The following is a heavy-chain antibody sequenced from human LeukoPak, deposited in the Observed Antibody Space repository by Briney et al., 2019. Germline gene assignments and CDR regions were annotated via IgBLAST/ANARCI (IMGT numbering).Heavy chain of an antibody. CDR2: INPSGIST. V-gene: IGHV1-46*01. J-gene: IGHJ3*02. D-gene: IGHD6-13*01. CDR1: GNTLTRHY. Sequence: GASVKVSCKASGNTLTRHYMHWVRQAPGQGLEWMGIINPSGISTRYVQKFQGRVTATRDTSTSTVYMELSSLRSEDTAVYYCASQAATDTDAFDIWGQGTMVTVSP. CDR3: ASQAATDTDAFDI.